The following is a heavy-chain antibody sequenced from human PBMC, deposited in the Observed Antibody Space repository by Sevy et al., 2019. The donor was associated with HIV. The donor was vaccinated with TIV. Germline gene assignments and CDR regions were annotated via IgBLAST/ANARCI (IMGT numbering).Heavy chain of an antibody. CDR2: ISAGGGSI. CDR1: GFTFSSFA. V-gene: IGHV3-23*01. Sequence: GGSLRLSCAASGFTFSSFAMSWVRQAPGKGLEWVSFISAGGGSIYYADSVKGRFTISRDNSKKTLYLQMNSLRADDTAVYYCAKDYEFGSGSLMGLFDYWGQGTLVTVSS. D-gene: IGHD3-10*01. J-gene: IGHJ4*02. CDR3: AKDYEFGSGSLMGLFDY.